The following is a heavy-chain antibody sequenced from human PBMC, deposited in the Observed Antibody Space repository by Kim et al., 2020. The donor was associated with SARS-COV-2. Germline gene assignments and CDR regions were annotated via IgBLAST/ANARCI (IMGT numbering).Heavy chain of an antibody. CDR1: GFTFSSYS. V-gene: IGHV3-21*01. Sequence: GGSLRLSCAASGFTFSSYSMNWVRQAPGKGLEWVSSISSSSSYIYYADSVKGRFTISRDNAKNSLYLQMNSLRAEDTAVYYCARSGRLGYCSSTSCLSSWYFDLWGRGTLVTVSS. J-gene: IGHJ2*01. D-gene: IGHD2-2*01. CDR3: ARSGRLGYCSSTSCLSSWYFDL. CDR2: ISSSSSYI.